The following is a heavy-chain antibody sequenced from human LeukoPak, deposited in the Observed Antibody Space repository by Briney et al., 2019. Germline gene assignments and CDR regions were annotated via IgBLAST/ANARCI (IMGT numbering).Heavy chain of an antibody. CDR3: ARVEYGWFGANPFDY. J-gene: IGHJ4*02. Sequence: GGSLRLSCAASRFTFSSYGMSWVRQAPGKGLEWVSGISSSGGSTYYADSVKGRFTISRDNAKNTLYLQMNSLRAEDTAVYYCARVEYGWFGANPFDYWGQGTLVTVSS. CDR1: RFTFSSYG. D-gene: IGHD3-10*01. CDR2: ISSSGGST. V-gene: IGHV3-23*01.